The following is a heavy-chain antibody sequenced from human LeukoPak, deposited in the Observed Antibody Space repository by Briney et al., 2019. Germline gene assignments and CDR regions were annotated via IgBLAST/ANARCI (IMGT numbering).Heavy chain of an antibody. Sequence: GRSLRLSCAASGFTFSSYGMHWVRQAPGKGLEWVAVISYDGSNKYYADSVKGRFTISRDNSKNTLYLQMNSLRAEDTAVYYCAKIGVVYSGYDGIDYWGQGTLVTVSS. D-gene: IGHD5-12*01. CDR1: GFTFSSYG. CDR2: ISYDGSNK. J-gene: IGHJ4*02. V-gene: IGHV3-30*18. CDR3: AKIGVVYSGYDGIDY.